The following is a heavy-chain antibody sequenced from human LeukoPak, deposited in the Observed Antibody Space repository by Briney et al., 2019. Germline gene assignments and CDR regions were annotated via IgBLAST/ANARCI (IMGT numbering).Heavy chain of an antibody. CDR3: ARSAGSAFFDY. J-gene: IGHJ4*02. Sequence: GASVKVSCKASGYTFTGYYMHWVRQAPGQGLEWMGWIHPNSGGTNYAQKFQGWVTLTRDTSISTAHMELTRLTSDDTAVYYCARSAGSAFFDYWGQGTLVTVSS. CDR2: IHPNSGGT. D-gene: IGHD2-15*01. V-gene: IGHV1-2*04. CDR1: GYTFTGYY.